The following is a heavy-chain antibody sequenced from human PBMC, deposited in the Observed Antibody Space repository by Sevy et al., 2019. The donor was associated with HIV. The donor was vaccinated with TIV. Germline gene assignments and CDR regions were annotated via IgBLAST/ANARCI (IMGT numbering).Heavy chain of an antibody. CDR1: GYTFTGYY. D-gene: IGHD6-13*01. Sequence: ASVKVSCKASGYTFTGYYMHWVRQAPGQGLEWMGRINPNSGGTNYAQKFQGRVTMTRDKSISTAYMELSRLRSDDTAVYYCARPAAAGTRSFDYWGQGTLVTVSS. CDR2: INPNSGGT. V-gene: IGHV1-2*06. J-gene: IGHJ4*02. CDR3: ARPAAAGTRSFDY.